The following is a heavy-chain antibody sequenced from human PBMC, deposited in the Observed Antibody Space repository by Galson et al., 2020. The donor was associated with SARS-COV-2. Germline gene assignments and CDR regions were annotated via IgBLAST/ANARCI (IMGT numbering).Heavy chain of an antibody. D-gene: IGHD6-13*01. V-gene: IGHV3-13*01. CDR1: GFTFSSYD. J-gene: IGHJ6*03. CDR2: IGTAVDT. Sequence: GESLKISCAASGFTFSSYDMHWVRQATGTGLEWVSAIGTAVDTYYPGSVKGRFTISRENAKNSLYLQMNSLRAGDTAVYYCARGQQLLVLDGKYYYYYYMDVWGKGTTVTVSS. CDR3: ARGQQLLVLDGKYYYYYYMDV.